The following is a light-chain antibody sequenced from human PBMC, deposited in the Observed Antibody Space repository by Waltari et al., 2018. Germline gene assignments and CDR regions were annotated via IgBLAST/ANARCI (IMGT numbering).Light chain of an antibody. J-gene: IGKJ4*01. Sequence: DIQMTPSPSSLSASVGDRVTIPCRASQGIRYFNWYQQKAGRAPKLLIYDASNLQSGVPSRFSGSGSGTDFTLTISSLRPEDFATYYCQQSDFVPLTFGGGTKVDIK. CDR2: DAS. V-gene: IGKV1-39*01. CDR1: QGIRY. CDR3: QQSDFVPLT.